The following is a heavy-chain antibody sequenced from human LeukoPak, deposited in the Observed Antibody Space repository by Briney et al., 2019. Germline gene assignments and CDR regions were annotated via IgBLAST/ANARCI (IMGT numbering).Heavy chain of an antibody. CDR3: ARVPRVRHGGRGYHWFDP. CDR1: GGSFSGYY. Sequence: SETLSLTCAVYGGSFSGYYWSWIRQPPGKGLEWIGGINHSGSTNYNPSLKSRVTISVDTSKNQFSLKLSSVTAADTAVYYCARVPRVRHGGRGYHWFDPWGQGTLVTVSS. V-gene: IGHV4-34*01. J-gene: IGHJ5*02. D-gene: IGHD3-3*01. CDR2: INHSGST.